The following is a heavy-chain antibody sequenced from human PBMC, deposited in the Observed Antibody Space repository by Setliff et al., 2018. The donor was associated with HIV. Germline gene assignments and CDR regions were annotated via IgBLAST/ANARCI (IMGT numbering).Heavy chain of an antibody. V-gene: IGHV4-4*02. Sequence: PSETLSLTCAVSGGSISSSNWWSWVRQPPGKGLEWIGEIYHSGSTNYNPPLKSRVTISVDKSKNQFSLKLKSVTAAATAVYYCARVAVAGTTFDVFDIWGQGTMVTVSS. CDR2: IYHSGST. J-gene: IGHJ3*02. D-gene: IGHD6-19*01. CDR1: GGSISSSNW. CDR3: ARVAVAGTTFDVFDI.